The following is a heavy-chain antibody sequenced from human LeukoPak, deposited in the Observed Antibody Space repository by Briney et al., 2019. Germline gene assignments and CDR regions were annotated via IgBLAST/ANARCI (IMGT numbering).Heavy chain of an antibody. CDR3: ASGGYCSSTSCYPNWFDP. J-gene: IGHJ5*02. D-gene: IGHD2-2*01. CDR1: GGSITSYY. Sequence: SETLSLTCTVSGGSITSYYWSWIRQPPGKGLEWIGYVSYSGSTNYNPSLKSRVTMSVDTSKNLFSLNLSSVTAADTAVYYCASGGYCSSTSCYPNWFDPWGQGTLVTVSS. CDR2: VSYSGST. V-gene: IGHV4-59*01.